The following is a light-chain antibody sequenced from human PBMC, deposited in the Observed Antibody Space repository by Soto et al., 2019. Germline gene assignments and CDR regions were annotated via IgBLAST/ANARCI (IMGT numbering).Light chain of an antibody. J-gene: IGKJ4*01. Sequence: EIVLTQSPGTLSLSPGERATLYCRASQSVSDNYLAWYQQRSGQAPRLVIYGASSRASAVPDRFSGSGSGADFTLTIRRLEPEDFAVYYCQQYGSSPLTFGGGTKVDIK. CDR1: QSVSDNY. CDR2: GAS. V-gene: IGKV3-20*01. CDR3: QQYGSSPLT.